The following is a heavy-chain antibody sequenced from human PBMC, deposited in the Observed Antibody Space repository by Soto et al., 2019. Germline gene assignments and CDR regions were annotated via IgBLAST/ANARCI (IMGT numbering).Heavy chain of an antibody. CDR2: ISSSSSYI. V-gene: IGHV3-21*01. D-gene: IGHD6-13*01. J-gene: IGHJ4*02. CDR3: ASKYSSKWTY. Sequence: EVQLVESGGGLVKPGGSLRLSCAASGFTFSSYSMNWVRQAPGKGLEWVSSISSSSSYIYYADSVKGRFIISRDNAKNSLYLQMNSLRAEDTAVYYCASKYSSKWTYWGKGTLVTVSS. CDR1: GFTFSSYS.